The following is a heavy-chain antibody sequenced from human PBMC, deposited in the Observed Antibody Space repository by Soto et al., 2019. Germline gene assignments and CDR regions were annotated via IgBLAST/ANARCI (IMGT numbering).Heavy chain of an antibody. Sequence: SETLSLTCTVSGGSVSSSSDCWNWIRHPPVKGLEWIGYIYNTGSTNYNPSLKSRVTISVDTSKNRFSLNLNSVTAADTAMYYCARAKKNCYDGGGYPEDSWRQGTLVTASS. CDR2: IYNTGST. D-gene: IGHD3-22*01. CDR3: ARAKKNCYDGGGYPEDS. CDR1: GGSVSSSSDC. V-gene: IGHV4-61*01. J-gene: IGHJ5*01.